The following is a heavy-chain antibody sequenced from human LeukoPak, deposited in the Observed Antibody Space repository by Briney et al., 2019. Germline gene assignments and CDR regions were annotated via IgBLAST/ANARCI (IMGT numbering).Heavy chain of an antibody. CDR1: GFTFSSYA. CDR3: AKDGYSSSWYALNNWFDP. D-gene: IGHD6-13*01. J-gene: IGHJ5*02. Sequence: GGSLRLSCAASGFTFSSYAMSWVRQAPGKGLEWVSGISWNSGSIGYADSVKGRFTISRDNAKNSLYLQMNSLRAEDTALYYCAKDGYSSSWYALNNWFDPWGQGTLVTVSS. CDR2: ISWNSGSI. V-gene: IGHV3-9*01.